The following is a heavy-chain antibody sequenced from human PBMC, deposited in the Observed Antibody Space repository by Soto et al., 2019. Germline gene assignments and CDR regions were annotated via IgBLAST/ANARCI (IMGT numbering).Heavy chain of an antibody. Sequence: QVQLVQSGAEVKKPGSSVKVSCKASGGTFSSYAISWVRQAPGQGLEWMGGIIPIFGTANYAQKFQGRVTITADKSTSTAYMDLSSLRSEDTAVYYCAGRASYYDFWSGYPAEYFQHWGQGTLVTVSS. CDR1: GGTFSSYA. CDR2: IIPIFGTA. J-gene: IGHJ1*01. V-gene: IGHV1-69*06. D-gene: IGHD3-3*01. CDR3: AGRASYYDFWSGYPAEYFQH.